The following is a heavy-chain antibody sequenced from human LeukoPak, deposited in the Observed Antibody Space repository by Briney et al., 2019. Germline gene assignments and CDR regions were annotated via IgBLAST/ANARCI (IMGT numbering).Heavy chain of an antibody. CDR3: AAYIVVVVAATGSSYYGMDV. Sequence: ASVKVSCKASGYTFTGYYMHWVRQAPGQGLEWMGWINPNSGGTNYAQKFQGRVTMTEDTSTDTAYMELSSLRSEDTAVYYCAAYIVVVVAATGSSYYGMDVWGQGTTVTVSS. J-gene: IGHJ6*02. CDR2: INPNSGGT. D-gene: IGHD2-15*01. CDR1: GYTFTGYY. V-gene: IGHV1-2*02.